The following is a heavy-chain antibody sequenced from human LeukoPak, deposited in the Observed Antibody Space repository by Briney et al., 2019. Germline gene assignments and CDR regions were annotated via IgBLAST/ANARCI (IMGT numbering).Heavy chain of an antibody. CDR2: ISSAGTT. J-gene: IGHJ4*02. CDR3: ARDLEAANTYYFDY. CDR1: GFTVSSSY. D-gene: IGHD6-13*01. V-gene: IGHV3-66*01. Sequence: PGGSLRLSCAASGFTVSSSYMSWVRQAPGKGLEWVSIISSAGTTYYADSVKGRFTISRDNSKNTVYLQVNSLRDEDTAVHYCARDLEAANTYYFDYWGQGTMVTVSS.